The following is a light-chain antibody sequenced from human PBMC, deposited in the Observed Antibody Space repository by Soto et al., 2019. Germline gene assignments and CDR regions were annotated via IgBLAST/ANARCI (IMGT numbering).Light chain of an antibody. V-gene: IGKV3-15*01. CDR2: GAS. CDR1: QSVSSN. Sequence: EIVLTQSPATLSVSAGESATLSCRASQSVSSNLAWYQQKPGQAPRLLIYGASTRATGFPARFSGSGSGTEFTLTISRLEPEDFTVYYCQQYNKWPLTFGQGTKVDI. CDR3: QQYNKWPLT. J-gene: IGKJ1*01.